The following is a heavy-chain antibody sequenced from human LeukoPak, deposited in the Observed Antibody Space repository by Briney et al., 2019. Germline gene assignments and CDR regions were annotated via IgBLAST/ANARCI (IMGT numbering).Heavy chain of an antibody. J-gene: IGHJ4*02. CDR1: GFTFSSYA. Sequence: GGSLRLXCAASGFTFSSYAMSWDRQAPGKGLEWLAFIRDDGSNKYYLDSVKGRFTISRDNSKNTLYLQMNSLRAEDTAVYYCAKEGTASKPSDLDYWGQGTLVTVSS. CDR2: IRDDGSNK. CDR3: AKEGTASKPSDLDY. D-gene: IGHD1/OR15-1a*01. V-gene: IGHV3-30*02.